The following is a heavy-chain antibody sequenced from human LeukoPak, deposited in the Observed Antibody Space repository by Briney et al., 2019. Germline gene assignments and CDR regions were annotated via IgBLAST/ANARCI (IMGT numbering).Heavy chain of an antibody. Sequence: SETLSLTCTVSNDSISSYYWGWIRQPPGKGLEWIGYISYSGSTIYKPSLKSRVTISLGTSKNQFSLKLSSVTAADTAIYYCARAIRVAIFDYWGQGTLVTVSS. CDR3: ARAIRVAIFDY. D-gene: IGHD2-21*01. V-gene: IGHV4-59*12. J-gene: IGHJ4*02. CDR1: NDSISSYY. CDR2: ISYSGST.